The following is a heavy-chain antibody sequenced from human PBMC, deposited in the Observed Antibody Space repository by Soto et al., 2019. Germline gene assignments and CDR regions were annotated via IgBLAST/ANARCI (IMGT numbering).Heavy chain of an antibody. CDR3: ARETGSYYYYYGTDV. CDR1: GFTFSSYG. V-gene: IGHV3-33*01. D-gene: IGHD3-10*01. CDR2: IWYDGSNK. J-gene: IGHJ6*02. Sequence: PGGSLRLSCAASGFTFSSYGMHWVRQAPGKGLEWVAVIWYDGSNKYYADSVKGRFTISRDNSKNTLYLQMNSLRAEDTAVYYCARETGSYYYYYGTDVWGQGTTVTVSS.